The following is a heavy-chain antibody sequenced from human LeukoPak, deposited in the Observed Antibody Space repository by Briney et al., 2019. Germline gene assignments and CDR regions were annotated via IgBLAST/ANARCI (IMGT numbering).Heavy chain of an antibody. CDR3: ASKGDSSGYKY. Sequence: SVKVSCKASGGTFSSYAISWVRQAPGQGLEWMGRIIPILGIANYAQKFQGRVTITADKSTSTAYMELSSLRSEDTAVYYCASKGDSSGYKYWGQGTLVTVSS. J-gene: IGHJ4*02. CDR1: GGTFSSYA. D-gene: IGHD3-22*01. V-gene: IGHV1-69*04. CDR2: IIPILGIA.